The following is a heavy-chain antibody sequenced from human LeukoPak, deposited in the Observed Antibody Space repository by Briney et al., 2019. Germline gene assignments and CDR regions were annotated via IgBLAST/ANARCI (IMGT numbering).Heavy chain of an antibody. J-gene: IGHJ4*02. CDR1: GFTFSSYS. Sequence: GGSLRLSCAASGFTFSSYSMNWVRQAPGKGLEWVAVISYDGSNKYYADSVKGRFTISRDNSKNTLYLQMNSLRAEDTAVYYCAKDPYGRTYYYDSSGYFPPDYWGQGTLVTVSS. CDR3: AKDPYGRTYYYDSSGYFPPDY. CDR2: ISYDGSNK. V-gene: IGHV3-30*18. D-gene: IGHD3-22*01.